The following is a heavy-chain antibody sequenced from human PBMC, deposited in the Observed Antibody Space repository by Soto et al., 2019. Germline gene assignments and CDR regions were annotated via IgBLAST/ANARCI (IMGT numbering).Heavy chain of an antibody. D-gene: IGHD6-13*01. V-gene: IGHV3-23*01. CDR1: GFTISSYA. CDR3: ARRSSSWYFDY. Sequence: EVQLWESGGGLGQPGGSLRLSCADSGFTISSYAMNCVRQAPGKGLEWVSVISGSDGSTYYADSVKGRFTISRDNSKNTLNLQMNSLRAEDTAVYYCARRSSSWYFDYWGQGTLVTVSS. J-gene: IGHJ4*02. CDR2: ISGSDGST.